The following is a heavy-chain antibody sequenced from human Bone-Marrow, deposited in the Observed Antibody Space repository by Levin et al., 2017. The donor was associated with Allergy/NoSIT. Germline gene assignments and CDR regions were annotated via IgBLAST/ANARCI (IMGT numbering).Heavy chain of an antibody. CDR3: ARGGGGYDSYWYFDL. Sequence: SSETLSLTCTVSGGSISSGGYYWSWIRQHPGKGLEWIGYIYYSGSTYYNPSLKSRVTISVDTSKNQFSLKLSSVTAADTAVYYCARGGGGYDSYWYFDLWGRGTLVTVSS. J-gene: IGHJ2*01. CDR2: IYYSGST. CDR1: GGSISSGGYY. D-gene: IGHD5-12*01. V-gene: IGHV4-31*03.